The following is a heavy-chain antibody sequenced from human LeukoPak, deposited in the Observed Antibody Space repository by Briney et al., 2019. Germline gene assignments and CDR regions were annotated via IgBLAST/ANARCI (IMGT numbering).Heavy chain of an antibody. Sequence: SETLSLTCTVSGGSISSSSYYWGWIRQPPGTGLEWIGSIYYSGSTYYNPSLKSRVTISVDTSKNQFSLKLSSVTAADTAVYYCAREGRMVRGVIIPASAFDIWGQGTMVTVSS. CDR1: GGSISSSSYY. J-gene: IGHJ3*02. CDR3: AREGRMVRGVIIPASAFDI. D-gene: IGHD3-10*01. V-gene: IGHV4-39*07. CDR2: IYYSGST.